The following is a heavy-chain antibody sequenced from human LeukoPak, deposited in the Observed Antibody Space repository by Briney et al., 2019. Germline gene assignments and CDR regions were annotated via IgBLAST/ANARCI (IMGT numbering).Heavy chain of an antibody. CDR1: GYTFTSYD. Sequence: GASVKVSCKASGYTFTSYDINWVRQATGQGLEWMGWMNPNSGNTGYAQKFQGRVTMTRNTSISTAYMELSSLRSEDTAVYYCARGLEKIAAADLDYWGQGTLVTVSS. CDR3: ARGLEKIAAADLDY. V-gene: IGHV1-8*01. J-gene: IGHJ4*02. CDR2: MNPNSGNT. D-gene: IGHD6-13*01.